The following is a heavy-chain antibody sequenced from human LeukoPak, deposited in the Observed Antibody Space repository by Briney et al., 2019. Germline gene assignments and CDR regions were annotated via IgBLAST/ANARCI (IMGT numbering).Heavy chain of an antibody. CDR2: ISSSSSYI. Sequence: GGSLRLSCVASGFTFSSYWMHWVRQDPRKGLVWVSSISSSSSYIYYADSVKGRFTISRDNAKNSLYLQMNSLRVADTAVYYCASRTVGDHPYFDHWGQGTLVIVSS. CDR3: ASRTVGDHPYFDH. V-gene: IGHV3-21*01. J-gene: IGHJ4*02. CDR1: GFTFSSYW. D-gene: IGHD4-17*01.